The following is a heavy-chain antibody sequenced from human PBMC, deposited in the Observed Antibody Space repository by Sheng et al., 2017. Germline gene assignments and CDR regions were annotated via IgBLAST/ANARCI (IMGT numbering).Heavy chain of an antibody. V-gene: IGHV3-30-3*01. CDR2: ISYDGSNK. CDR1: GFTFSSYA. D-gene: IGHD3-10*01. CDR3: ARDPGVLWFRELLSYFDY. Sequence: QVQLVESGGGVVQPGRSLRLSCAASGFTFSSYAMHWVRQAPGKGLEWVAVISYDGSNKYYADSVKGRFTISRDNSKNTLYLQMNSLRAEDTAVYYCARDPGVLWFRELLSYFDYWGQGTLVTVSS. J-gene: IGHJ4*02.